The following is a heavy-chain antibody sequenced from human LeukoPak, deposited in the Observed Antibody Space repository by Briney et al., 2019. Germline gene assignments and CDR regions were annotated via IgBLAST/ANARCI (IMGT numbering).Heavy chain of an antibody. CDR3: ARGPYSYDSSGAFDI. Sequence: SETLSLTCTVSGGSISSSSYYWGWIRQPPGTGLEWIGSIYYSGGTYYNPSLKSRVTISVDTSKNQFSLKLSSVTAADTAVYFCARGPYSYDSSGAFDIWGQGTMVTVSS. J-gene: IGHJ3*02. V-gene: IGHV4-39*07. CDR1: GGSISSSSYY. D-gene: IGHD3-22*01. CDR2: IYYSGGT.